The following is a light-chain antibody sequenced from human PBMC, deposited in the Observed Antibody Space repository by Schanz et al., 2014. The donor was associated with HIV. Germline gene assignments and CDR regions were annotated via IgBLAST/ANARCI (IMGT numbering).Light chain of an antibody. V-gene: IGLV2-14*03. Sequence: QSALTQPASVSGSPGQSVTISCSGSSNDVGTYDFVSWYQQHPGKAPILIIYDVTNRPSGISDRFSGSKSGNTASLTISGLQDEDEADYYFSSYASSTSVLFGGGTKLTVL. J-gene: IGLJ2*01. CDR2: DVT. CDR3: SSYASSTSVL. CDR1: SNDVGTYDF.